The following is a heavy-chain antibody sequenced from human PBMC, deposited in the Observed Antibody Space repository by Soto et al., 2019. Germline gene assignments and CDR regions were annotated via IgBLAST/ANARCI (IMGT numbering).Heavy chain of an antibody. Sequence: EVQLLESGGGLVQPGGSLRLSCTASGITFSDYAMTWVRQAPGKGLEWVSIISNNGAFTFYADSVKGRFTISRDNSGGTLFLQMNSLRAEDTAIYDCAKRPLEWGRWYFDLWGRGTLVTVSS. V-gene: IGHV3-23*01. J-gene: IGHJ2*01. CDR1: GITFSDYA. D-gene: IGHD7-27*01. CDR3: AKRPLEWGRWYFDL. CDR2: ISNNGAFT.